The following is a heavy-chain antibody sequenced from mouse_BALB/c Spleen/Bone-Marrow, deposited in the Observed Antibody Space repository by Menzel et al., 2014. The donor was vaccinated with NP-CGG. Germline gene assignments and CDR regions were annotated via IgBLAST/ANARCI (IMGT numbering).Heavy chain of an antibody. CDR1: DYSFTDYY. CDR2: ISCYNGAT. J-gene: IGHJ4*01. Sequence: LVKTGASVKISCKASDYSFTDYYMHWVKQTHGRSLEWIGYISCYNGATSYNQKFKGKATFTVDTSSSTAYMQFSSLTSEDSAVYNCARSEGIYYYGSSYALDHWGQGTSVTVSS. D-gene: IGHD1-1*01. V-gene: IGHV1S34*01. CDR3: ARSEGIYYYGSSYALDH.